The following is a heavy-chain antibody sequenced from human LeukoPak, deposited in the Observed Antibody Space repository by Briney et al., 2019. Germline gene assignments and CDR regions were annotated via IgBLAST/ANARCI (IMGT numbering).Heavy chain of an antibody. CDR1: GYTFTGYY. CDR2: INPNSGDT. Sequence: ASLKVSCTASGYTFTGYYMHWVRQAPGQGLEWMGWINPNSGDTNYAQKFQGRVTMTRDMSISTAHMELSSLRSDDTAVYYCAKTSGYSGYYYTDYWGQGTLVTVSS. D-gene: IGHD3-3*01. J-gene: IGHJ4*02. V-gene: IGHV1-2*02. CDR3: AKTSGYSGYYYTDY.